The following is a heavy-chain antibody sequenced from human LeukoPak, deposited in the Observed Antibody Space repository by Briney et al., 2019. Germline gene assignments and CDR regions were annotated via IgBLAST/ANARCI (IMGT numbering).Heavy chain of an antibody. Sequence: PSETPSLTCTVSGGSINSYYWSWIRQPPGKGLEWIGYIYYSGSTNYNPSLKSRVTISVDTSKNQFSLKMSSVTAADTAVYYCARARDGHINNWFDPWGQGTLVTVPS. V-gene: IGHV4-59*01. D-gene: IGHD5-24*01. CDR1: GGSINSYY. J-gene: IGHJ5*02. CDR3: ARARDGHINNWFDP. CDR2: IYYSGST.